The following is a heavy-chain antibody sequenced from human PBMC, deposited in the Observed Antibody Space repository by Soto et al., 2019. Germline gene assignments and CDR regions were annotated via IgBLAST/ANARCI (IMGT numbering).Heavy chain of an antibody. CDR2: INPSGGST. CDR1: GYTFTSYY. Sequence: ASVKVSCKASGYTFTSYYMHWVRQAPGQGLEWMGIINPSGGSTSYAQKFQGRVTMTRDTSTSTVYMELSSLRSEDTAVYYCARGTGPYYDTYGMDVWGQGTTVTVSS. J-gene: IGHJ6*02. CDR3: ARGTGPYYDTYGMDV. D-gene: IGHD3-22*01. V-gene: IGHV1-46*01.